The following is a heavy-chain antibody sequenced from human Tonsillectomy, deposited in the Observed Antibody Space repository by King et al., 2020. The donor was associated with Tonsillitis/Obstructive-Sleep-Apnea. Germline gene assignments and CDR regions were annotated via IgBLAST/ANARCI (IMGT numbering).Heavy chain of an antibody. V-gene: IGHV4-34*01. D-gene: IGHD3-3*01. Sequence: VQLQQWGAGLLKPSETLSLTCAVYGGSFSGYYWSWIRQPPGKGLEWIGEIDYSGSTNYNPSLKSRVTISADTSKTQFSLKLTSVTAADTAVYYCAREITTDAFDIWGQGTMVTVSS. CDR2: IDYSGST. J-gene: IGHJ3*02. CDR1: GGSFSGYY. CDR3: AREITTDAFDI.